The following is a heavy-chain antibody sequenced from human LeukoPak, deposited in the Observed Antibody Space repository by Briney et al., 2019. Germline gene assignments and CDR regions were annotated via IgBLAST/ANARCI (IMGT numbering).Heavy chain of an antibody. V-gene: IGHV3-23*01. CDR2: MVGSGTT. CDR1: GFTFSTFA. Sequence: GGSLRLSCAASGFTFSTFAMTWVRQAPGKGLEWVSGMVGSGTTYYADSVKCRFTLSKDNCKKMVYHQMNSKRVEDTAIYYCAKDLHYNDGRWEFDPWGQGTLVTVSS. CDR3: AKDLHYNDGRWEFDP. J-gene: IGHJ5*02. D-gene: IGHD5-24*01.